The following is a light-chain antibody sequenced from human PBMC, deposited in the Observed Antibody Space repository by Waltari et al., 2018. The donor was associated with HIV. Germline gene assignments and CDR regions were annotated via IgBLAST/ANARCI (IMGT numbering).Light chain of an antibody. V-gene: IGKV3-11*01. CDR2: DAS. J-gene: IGKJ4*01. CDR3: QQRSNWPLT. Sequence: EIVLTQSPATLSLSPGERATISCGASQSVRSLIAWYQQKPGQAPRLLIYDASNRATGSPARFSGSGSGTDFTLTSSSLEPEDFAVYYCQQRSNWPLTFGGGTEVEIK. CDR1: QSVRSL.